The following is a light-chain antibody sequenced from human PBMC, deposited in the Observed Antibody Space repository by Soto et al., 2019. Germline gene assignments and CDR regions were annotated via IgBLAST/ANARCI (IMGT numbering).Light chain of an antibody. CDR1: PSIDKW. J-gene: IGKJ1*01. Sequence: DIQMTQSPSTLSASVGDRVTITCRASPSIDKWVAWYQQKPGKAPKLLIWKASLLQNGVPSRFSGSGSGTEFTLNISSLQPDDVGSYFCQQYNKFSWTFGQGTKVEIK. CDR2: KAS. V-gene: IGKV1-5*03. CDR3: QQYNKFSWT.